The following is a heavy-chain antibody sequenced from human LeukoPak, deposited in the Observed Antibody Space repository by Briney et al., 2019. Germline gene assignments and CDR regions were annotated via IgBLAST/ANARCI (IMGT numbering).Heavy chain of an antibody. V-gene: IGHV4-59*01. D-gene: IGHD3-10*01. CDR1: GGSISSYY. CDR2: IYYSGST. Sequence: PSEALSLTCTVSGGSISSYYWSWIRQPPGKGLEWIGYIYYSGSTNYNPSLKSRVTISVDTSKNQFSLKLSSVTAADTAVYYCARTMVRGVGDWFDPWGQGTLVTVSS. CDR3: ARTMVRGVGDWFDP. J-gene: IGHJ5*02.